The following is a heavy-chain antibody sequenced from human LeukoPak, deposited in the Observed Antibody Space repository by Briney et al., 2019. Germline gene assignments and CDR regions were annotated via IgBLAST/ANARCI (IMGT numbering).Heavy chain of an antibody. Sequence: SETLSLTCAVYGVSFSGYYWSWIRQPPGKGLEWVGEINHSGSTNYNPSLKSRGTISVDTSKNQFPLKLSSVTAAETAVYYCARVAVATIGVDYWGQGTLVPVSS. D-gene: IGHD5-12*01. V-gene: IGHV4-34*01. CDR1: GVSFSGYY. J-gene: IGHJ4*02. CDR2: INHSGST. CDR3: ARVAVATIGVDY.